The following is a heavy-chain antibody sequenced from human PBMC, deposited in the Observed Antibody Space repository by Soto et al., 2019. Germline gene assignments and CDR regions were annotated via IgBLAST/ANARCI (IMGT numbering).Heavy chain of an antibody. CDR3: ARQWDLSGYYHGMDV. D-gene: IGHD1-26*01. Sequence: GASVKVSCKASGYTFTNYDLNWVRQAPGQGLEWMGWMNPDTGNTCYAQKFLGRVTMTRESSIKTAYMEVSSLTSEATAVYSCARQWDLSGYYHGMDVWGQGTTVTVSS. J-gene: IGHJ6*02. V-gene: IGHV1-8*01. CDR2: MNPDTGNT. CDR1: GYTFTNYD.